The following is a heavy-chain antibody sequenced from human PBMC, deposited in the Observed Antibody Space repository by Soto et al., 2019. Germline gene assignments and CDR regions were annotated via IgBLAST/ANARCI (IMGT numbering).Heavy chain of an antibody. CDR3: ARIETGRVVTRPNWLDP. Sequence: QVQLLQSGAEVKKPGASVKVSCKASGFTFIDYAMHWVRQAPGQRLEWMGWISAGSGKTKYSQNFQGRVTITRDTSASTVYIELSSLRSEDTAVYYCARIETGRVVTRPNWLDPWGQGTLITVSS. CDR2: ISAGSGKT. D-gene: IGHD2-21*02. V-gene: IGHV1-3*01. J-gene: IGHJ5*02. CDR1: GFTFIDYA.